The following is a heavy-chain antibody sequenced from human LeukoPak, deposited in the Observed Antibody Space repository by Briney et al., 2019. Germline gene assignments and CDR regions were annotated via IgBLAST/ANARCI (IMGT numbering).Heavy chain of an antibody. D-gene: IGHD2-15*01. CDR1: GYTFTSYY. V-gene: IGHV1-46*01. CDR2: INPSGGST. J-gene: IGHJ4*02. CDR3: ARAGRHCSGGNCYSPDNY. Sequence: ASVKVSCKASGYTFTSYYMHWVRQAPGQGLEWMGIINPSGGSTSYAQKFQGRVTMTRDTSTSTVYMELSSLRSDDTAVYYCARAGRHCSGGNCYSPDNYWGQGTLVTVSS.